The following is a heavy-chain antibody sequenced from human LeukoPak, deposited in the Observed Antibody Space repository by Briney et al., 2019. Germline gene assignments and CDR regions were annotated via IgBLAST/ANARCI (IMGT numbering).Heavy chain of an antibody. CDR1: GFTFSSYA. J-gene: IGHJ4*02. CDR2: IARSGGYT. V-gene: IGHV3-23*01. Sequence: GGSLRLSCAASGFTFSSYAMSWVRQAPGKGLEWVSAIARSGGYTYYADSVRGRFTISRDNSKNTLYLQMSSLRAEDTAVYYCAKLPAAGGDYVYMDSWGQGTLVTVSS. CDR3: AKLPAAGGDYVYMDS. D-gene: IGHD3-16*01.